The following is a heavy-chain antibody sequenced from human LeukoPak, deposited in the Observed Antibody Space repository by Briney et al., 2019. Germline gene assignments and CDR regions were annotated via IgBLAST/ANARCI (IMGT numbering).Heavy chain of an antibody. Sequence: PSETLSLTYTVSGGSISSGDYYWSWIRQPPGKGLEWIGYIYYSGSTYYNPSLKSRVTISVDTSKNQFSLKLSSVTAADTAVYYCARVGSGSYYYYYYMDVWGKGTTVTVSS. CDR2: IYYSGST. CDR3: ARVGSGSYYYYYYMDV. V-gene: IGHV4-30-4*08. D-gene: IGHD3-22*01. J-gene: IGHJ6*03. CDR1: GGSISSGDYY.